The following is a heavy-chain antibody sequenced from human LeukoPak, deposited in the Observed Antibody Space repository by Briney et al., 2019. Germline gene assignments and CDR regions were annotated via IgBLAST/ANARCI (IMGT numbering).Heavy chain of an antibody. D-gene: IGHD1-26*01. V-gene: IGHV3-48*03. CDR2: ISSSGSTI. CDR1: GFTFSSYE. J-gene: IGHJ6*03. CDR3: ARDRVIVGATVDYYYMDV. Sequence: GGSLRLSCAASGFTFSSYEMNWVRQAPGKGLEWVSYISSSGSTIYYADSVKGRFTISRDNAKNSLYLQMNSLRAEDTAVYYCARDRVIVGATVDYYYMDVWGKGTTVTVSS.